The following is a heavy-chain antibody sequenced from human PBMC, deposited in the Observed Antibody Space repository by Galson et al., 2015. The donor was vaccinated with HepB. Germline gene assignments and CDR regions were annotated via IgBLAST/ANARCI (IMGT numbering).Heavy chain of an antibody. J-gene: IGHJ5*02. V-gene: IGHV1-46*04. Sequence: SVKVSCKASGYTFTIYYMHWVRQAPGQGLEWMGMVNPTGGTTSYTQKLQGRVTMTSDTSTSTVYMELSSLKSEDTALYYCARADYYGSGRLDHWGQGTLVTVSS. D-gene: IGHD3-10*01. CDR2: VNPTGGTT. CDR3: ARADYYGSGRLDH. CDR1: GYTFTIYY.